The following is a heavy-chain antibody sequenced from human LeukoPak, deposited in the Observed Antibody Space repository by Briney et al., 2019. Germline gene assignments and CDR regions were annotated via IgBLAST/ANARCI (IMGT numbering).Heavy chain of an antibody. CDR2: INSDGSST. J-gene: IGHJ4*02. D-gene: IGHD6-13*01. Sequence: PGASVRLSCAASGFTFSSYWMHWVRQAPGKGLVWVSRINSDGSSTTYADSVKGRFTISRDNAKNTLYLQMNSLRAEDTAVYYCARGGSRTYFDYWGQGTLVTVSS. CDR3: ARGGSRTYFDY. CDR1: GFTFSSYW. V-gene: IGHV3-74*01.